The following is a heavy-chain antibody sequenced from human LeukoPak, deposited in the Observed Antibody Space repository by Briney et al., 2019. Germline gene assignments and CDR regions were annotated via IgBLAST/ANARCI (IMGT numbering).Heavy chain of an antibody. CDR2: IAYDGSNK. V-gene: IGHV3-30*01. CDR3: ARDRGYLGIWYYFDY. Sequence: GGSLRLSCAASGFTFSSYAMYWVRQAPGKGLEWVAVIAYDGSNKYYADSVKGRFTISRDSTKDTLYLQMNSLRPEDAAVYYCARDRGYLGIWYYFDYWGQGTLVTVSS. D-gene: IGHD7-27*01. J-gene: IGHJ4*02. CDR1: GFTFSSYA.